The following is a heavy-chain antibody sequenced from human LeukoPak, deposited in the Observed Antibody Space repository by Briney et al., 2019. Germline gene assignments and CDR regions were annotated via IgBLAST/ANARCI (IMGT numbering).Heavy chain of an antibody. Sequence: GASVKVSCKASGYTFTSYGISWVRQAPGQGLEWMGWISGDNTKKYYAQKVQGRVTMTTDTSTNIAYMELWSLRSDDTAVYYCARVVAGWDPFNVHCDDIRCSDGFDIWGQGTMVTVSS. CDR3: ARVVAGWDPFNVHCDDIRCSDGFDI. CDR1: GYTFTSYG. CDR2: ISGDNTKK. D-gene: IGHD1-26*01. J-gene: IGHJ3*02. V-gene: IGHV1-18*01.